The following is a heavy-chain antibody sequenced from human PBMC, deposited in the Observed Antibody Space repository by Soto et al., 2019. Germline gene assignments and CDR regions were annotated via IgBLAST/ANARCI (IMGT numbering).Heavy chain of an antibody. J-gene: IGHJ4*02. V-gene: IGHV1-3*05. CDR2: INAGNGNT. D-gene: IGHD3-10*01. Sequence: QVQLVQSGAEEKKPGASVKVSCKASGYTFTSYAMLWVRQAPGQRLEWMGWINAGNGNTKYSQKFQGRVTITRGTSAITAYMELSSLRSEDTAVYYCARDFNYGSGDYWGQGTLVTVSS. CDR3: ARDFNYGSGDY. CDR1: GYTFTSYA.